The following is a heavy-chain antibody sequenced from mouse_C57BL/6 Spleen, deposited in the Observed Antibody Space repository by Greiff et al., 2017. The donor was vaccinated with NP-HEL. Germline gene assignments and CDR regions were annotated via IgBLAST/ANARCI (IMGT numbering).Heavy chain of an antibody. D-gene: IGHD2-1*01. V-gene: IGHV5-6*01. CDR3: ARQGGNYEDYFDY. CDR1: GFTFSSYG. Sequence: EVQVVESGGDLVKPGGSLKLSCAASGFTFSSYGMSWVRQTPDKRLEWVATISSGGSYTYYPDSVKGRFTISRDNAKNTLYLQMSSLKSEDTAMYYCARQGGNYEDYFDYWGQGTTLTVSS. CDR2: ISSGGSYT. J-gene: IGHJ2*01.